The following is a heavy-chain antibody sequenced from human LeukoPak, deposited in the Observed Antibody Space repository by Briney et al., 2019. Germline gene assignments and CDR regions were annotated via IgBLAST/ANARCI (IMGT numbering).Heavy chain of an antibody. Sequence: ASVKVSCKASGYTFTSYGISWVRQAPGQGLEWMGWISAYNGNTNYAQKLQGRVTMTTDTSTSTAYMELRSLRSDNTAVYYCARDSKAHYYGSGSYYMPQGYWGQGTLVTVSS. J-gene: IGHJ4*02. CDR2: ISAYNGNT. D-gene: IGHD3-10*01. CDR1: GYTFTSYG. V-gene: IGHV1-18*01. CDR3: ARDSKAHYYGSGSYYMPQGY.